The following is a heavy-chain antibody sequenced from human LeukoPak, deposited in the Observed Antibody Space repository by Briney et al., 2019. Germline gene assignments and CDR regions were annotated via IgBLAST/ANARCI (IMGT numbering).Heavy chain of an antibody. J-gene: IGHJ4*02. CDR3: ARFRGRSAYYLDY. CDR2: IYYSGST. CDR1: GGSISSYY. D-gene: IGHD2-15*01. V-gene: IGHV4-59*01. Sequence: SETLSLTCTVSGGSISSYYWSWIRQPPGKGLEWIGYIYYSGSTNYNPSLKSRVTISVDTSKNQFSLKLSSVTAADTAVYYCARFRGRSAYYLDYRGQGTLVTVSS.